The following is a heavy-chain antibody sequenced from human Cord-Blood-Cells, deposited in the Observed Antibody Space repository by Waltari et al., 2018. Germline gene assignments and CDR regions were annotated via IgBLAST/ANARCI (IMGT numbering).Heavy chain of an antibody. CDR3: ARSSSIVLVVYAIDY. CDR1: EYTFTGGD. CDR2: SNPNRGGT. J-gene: IGHJ4*02. V-gene: IGHV1-2*06. D-gene: IGHD2-8*02. Sequence: QLQMVQSGAEVKKPAASVKVSCKAAEYTFTGGDIHWLRQAPGQGLAGEGRSNPNRGGTNHELKFEGSVTKTRDTSISTDYVGLSRLRSDEAAVYYCARSSSIVLVVYAIDYRGQGTLVSVSS.